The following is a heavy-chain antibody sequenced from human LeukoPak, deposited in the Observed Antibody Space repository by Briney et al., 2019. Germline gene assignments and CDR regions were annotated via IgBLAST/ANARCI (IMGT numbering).Heavy chain of an antibody. V-gene: IGHV3-33*08. J-gene: IGHJ4*02. Sequence: GGSLRLSCAASGFTFSSYGIHWVRQAPGKGLEWVAVIWYDGSNKYYADSVKGRFTISRDNSKNTLYLQMNSLRAEDTAVYYCARDNQIQLTELPEYWGQGTLVTVSS. CDR3: ARDNQIQLTELPEY. CDR2: IWYDGSNK. CDR1: GFTFSSYG. D-gene: IGHD5-18*01.